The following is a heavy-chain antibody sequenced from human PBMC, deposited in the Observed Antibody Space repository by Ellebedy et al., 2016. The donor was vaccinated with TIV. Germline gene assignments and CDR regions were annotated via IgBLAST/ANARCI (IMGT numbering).Heavy chain of an antibody. J-gene: IGHJ6*02. Sequence: PGGSLRLSCVGSGFKFSDHSLNWVRQAPGKGLEWVSSISYSSLYIHYADSVKGRFTISRDNPKDSLYLQMNSLTTEDAAVYYCSRSPQVGYYFYAMDVWGQGTTVIVSS. CDR2: ISYSSLYI. CDR3: SRSPQVGYYFYAMDV. CDR1: GFKFSDHS. V-gene: IGHV3-21*01. D-gene: IGHD1-26*01.